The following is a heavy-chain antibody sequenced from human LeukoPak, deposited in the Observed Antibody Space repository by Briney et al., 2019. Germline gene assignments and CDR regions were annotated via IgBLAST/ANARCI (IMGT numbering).Heavy chain of an antibody. J-gene: IGHJ4*02. CDR2: ISSGCSTI. CDR3: AKGGRWLQPPDY. Sequence: PGGSLRLSCAASGFTFSDYYMSWIRQAPGKGVEWVSYISSGCSTIYYADSVKGRFTISRDNAKNSLCLQMNSLRAEDTAVYYCAKGGRWLQPPDYWGQGTLVTVSS. V-gene: IGHV3-11*01. D-gene: IGHD5-24*01. CDR1: GFTFSDYY.